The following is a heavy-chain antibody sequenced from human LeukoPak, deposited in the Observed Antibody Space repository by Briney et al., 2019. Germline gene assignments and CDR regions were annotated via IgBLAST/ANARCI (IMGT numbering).Heavy chain of an antibody. V-gene: IGHV4-30-2*01. CDR1: GGSISSGGYS. CDR3: AQGPHYFDY. Sequence: PSQTLSLTCAVSGGSISSGGYSWSWIRQPPGKGLEWIGYIYHSGSTYYNPSLKSRVTISVDRSKNQFSLELSSVTAADTAVYYYAQGPHYFDYWGQGTLVTVSS. J-gene: IGHJ4*02. CDR2: IYHSGST.